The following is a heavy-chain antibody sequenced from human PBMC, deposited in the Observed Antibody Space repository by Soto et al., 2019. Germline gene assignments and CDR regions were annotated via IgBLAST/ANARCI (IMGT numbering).Heavy chain of an antibody. CDR1: GYTFTRYN. CDR3: ARVGGGGSGYWFGC. D-gene: IGHD2-15*01. Sequence: ASVKVSCKASGYTFTRYNVHWVRQAPGQGLEWMAIINPSGGTTYYVQKFEGRVTLTTDTSTSTVYMELSSLRSDDTAVYYCARVGGGGSGYWFGCCGRGSLGTVSS. CDR2: INPSGGTT. J-gene: IGHJ4*02. V-gene: IGHV1-46*01.